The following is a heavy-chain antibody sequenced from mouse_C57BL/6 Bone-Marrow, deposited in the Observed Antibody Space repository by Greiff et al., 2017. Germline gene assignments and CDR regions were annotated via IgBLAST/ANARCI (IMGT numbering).Heavy chain of an antibody. CDR3: EREAVDGYYPLNYFDY. V-gene: IGHV1-69*01. CDR1: GYTFTSYW. Sequence: QVQLQQPGAELVMPGASVKLSCKASGYTFTSYWMHWVKQRPGQGLEWIGEIDPSDSYTNYNQKFKGKSTLTVDKSSSTAYMQLSSLTSEDSAVYYCEREAVDGYYPLNYFDYWGQGTTLTVSS. D-gene: IGHD2-3*01. CDR2: IDPSDSYT. J-gene: IGHJ2*01.